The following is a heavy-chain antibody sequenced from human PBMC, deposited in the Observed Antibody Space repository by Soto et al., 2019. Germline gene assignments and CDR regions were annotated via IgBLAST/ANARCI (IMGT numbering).Heavy chain of an antibody. CDR3: ARQASYWHGGGGWFDP. D-gene: IGHD2-8*02. V-gene: IGHV3-13*01. J-gene: IGHJ5*02. CDR1: GFTFSAYD. CDR2: IGTQHDT. Sequence: EVQLVESGGGLVQPGGSLRLSCAASGFTFSAYDMHWVRQPTGKGLEWVSAIGTQHDTYYPDSVKGRFTISRENAKNSFDLQMNSLGTGEQGGFFWARQASYWHGGGGWFDPWGQGTLVTVSS.